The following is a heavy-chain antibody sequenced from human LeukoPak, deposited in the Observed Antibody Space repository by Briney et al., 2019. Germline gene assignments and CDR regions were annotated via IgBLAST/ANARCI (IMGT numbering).Heavy chain of an antibody. V-gene: IGHV1-18*01. CDR2: ISAYNGNT. J-gene: IGHJ4*02. Sequence: GASVKVSCKASGYTFTSYGISWVRQAPGQGLEWMGWISAYNGNTNYAQKLQGRVTMTTDTSTSTAYMELRSLRSDDTAVYYCARDHFGIAAAGSYFDYWGQETLVTVSS. CDR1: GYTFTSYG. D-gene: IGHD6-13*01. CDR3: ARDHFGIAAAGSYFDY.